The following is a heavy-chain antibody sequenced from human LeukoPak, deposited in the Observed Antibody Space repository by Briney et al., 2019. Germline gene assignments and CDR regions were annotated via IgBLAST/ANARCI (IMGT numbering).Heavy chain of an antibody. CDR3: AKDKDPWKSTSISDFDY. Sequence: GGSLRLSCAASGFTFSTYGMHWVRQAPGKGLEWVAFIRYDGSNKYYADSVKGRFTISIDNSKNTLYLQMNSLRAEDTAVYFCAKDKDPWKSTSISDFDYWGQGTLVTVSS. J-gene: IGHJ4*02. D-gene: IGHD1-1*01. V-gene: IGHV3-30*02. CDR1: GFTFSTYG. CDR2: IRYDGSNK.